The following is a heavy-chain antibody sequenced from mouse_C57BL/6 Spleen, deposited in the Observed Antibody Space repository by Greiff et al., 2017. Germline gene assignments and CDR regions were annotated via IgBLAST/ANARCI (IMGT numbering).Heavy chain of an antibody. CDR3: ARDGGDMDY. V-gene: IGHV1-26*01. CDR1: GYTFTDYY. J-gene: IGHJ4*01. Sequence: EVQLQQSGPELVKPGASVKISCKASGYTFTDYYMNWVKQSHGKSLEWIGDINPNNGGTSYNQKFKGKATLTVDKSSSTAYMELRSLTSEDSAVYYCARDGGDMDYWGQGTSVTVSS. CDR2: INPNNGGT.